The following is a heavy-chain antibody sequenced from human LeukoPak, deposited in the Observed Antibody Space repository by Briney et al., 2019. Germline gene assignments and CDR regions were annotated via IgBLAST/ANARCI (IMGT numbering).Heavy chain of an antibody. Sequence: GGSLRLSCAVSGLTFSSSWMDWVRQAPGKGLEWVSAISGSGGSTYYADSVKGRFTISRDNSKNTLYLQMNSLRAEDTAVYYCAKINYVWGSYRYTFHFDYWGQGTLVTVSS. J-gene: IGHJ4*02. CDR2: ISGSGGST. V-gene: IGHV3-23*01. CDR1: GLTFSSSW. D-gene: IGHD3-16*02. CDR3: AKINYVWGSYRYTFHFDY.